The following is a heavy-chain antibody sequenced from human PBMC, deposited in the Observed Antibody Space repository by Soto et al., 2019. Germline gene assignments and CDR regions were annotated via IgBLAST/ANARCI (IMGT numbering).Heavy chain of an antibody. J-gene: IGHJ5*02. CDR2: IPSRGRP. Sequence: QVQLRESGPGLVKPSQTLSLTCSVSGASVAGGSYYWSWVRQPPGKGLEWIGYIPSRGRPFYNPSLTSRGTISADTSKNQLSLQLTSVTAADTAVYYCARDTYSGYDFGLWGQGTLGTVSS. V-gene: IGHV4-30-4*01. CDR3: ARDTYSGYDFGL. D-gene: IGHD5-12*01. CDR1: GASVAGGSYY.